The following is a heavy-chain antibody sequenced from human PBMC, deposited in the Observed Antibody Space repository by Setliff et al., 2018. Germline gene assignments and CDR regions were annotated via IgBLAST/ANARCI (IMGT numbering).Heavy chain of an antibody. CDR2: IYYSGST. CDR3: ARSRTIVVKGGVFAV. CDR1: GASISSDGYY. J-gene: IGHJ2*01. V-gene: IGHV4-31*03. Sequence: SETLSLPCSVSGASISSDGYYWSWIRQYPGKGLEWIGYIYYSGSTYYNPSLKSRVTISLDTSENQFSLELTSVTAADTAVYYCARSRTIVVKGGVFAVWGRGTLVTVSS. D-gene: IGHD3-22*01.